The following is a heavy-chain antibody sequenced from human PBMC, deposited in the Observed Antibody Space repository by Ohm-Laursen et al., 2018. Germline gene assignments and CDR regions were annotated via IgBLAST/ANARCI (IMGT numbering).Heavy chain of an antibody. D-gene: IGHD3-16*01. V-gene: IGHV3-23*03. CDR2: IYSGGDM. CDR3: ARDVPGIVASRGGG. CDR1: GITFSSYA. Sequence: SLRLSCAASGITFSSYAMNWVRQAPGKGLEWVSLIYSGGDMFYADSVKGRFTISRDKSKNTLYLQMNSLRVEDTAMYFCARDVPGIVASRGGGWGQGTLVTVSS. J-gene: IGHJ4*02.